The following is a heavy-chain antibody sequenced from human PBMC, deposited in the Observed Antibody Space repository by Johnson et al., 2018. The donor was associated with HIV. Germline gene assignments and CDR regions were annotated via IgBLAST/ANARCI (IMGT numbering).Heavy chain of an antibody. V-gene: IGHV3-23*04. J-gene: IGHJ3*02. CDR3: AKYYDILTGRNTLRDAFDI. CDR2: IRYRGDTT. D-gene: IGHD3-9*01. Sequence: VQLVESGGGLVQPGGSLRISCAASGFDFKSYAMTWVRQAPGKGLEWVSSIRYRGDTTYYADSVKDRFTISRDNSKNTLYLQMNSLRAEDTAVYYCAKYYDILTGRNTLRDAFDIWGQGTMVTVSS. CDR1: GFDFKSYA.